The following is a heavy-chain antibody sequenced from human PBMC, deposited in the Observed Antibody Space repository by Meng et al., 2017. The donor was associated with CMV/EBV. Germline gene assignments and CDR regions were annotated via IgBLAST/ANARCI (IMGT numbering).Heavy chain of an antibody. D-gene: IGHD6-6*01. CDR3: ARDRIAARPRNWFDP. Sequence: SGYTFTGYYMHWVRQAPGQGLEWMGWINTNSGGTNYAQKFQGRVTMTRDTSISTAYMELSRLRSDDTAVYYCARDRIAARPRNWFDPWGQGTLVTVSS. CDR1: GYTFTGYY. V-gene: IGHV1-2*02. CDR2: INTNSGGT. J-gene: IGHJ5*02.